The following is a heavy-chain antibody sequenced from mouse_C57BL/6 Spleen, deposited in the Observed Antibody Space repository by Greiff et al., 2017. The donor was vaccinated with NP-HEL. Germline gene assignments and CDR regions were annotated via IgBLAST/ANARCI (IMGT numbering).Heavy chain of an antibody. J-gene: IGHJ2*01. D-gene: IGHD1-1*01. CDR2: IDPNSGGT. CDR3: ARETITTVDGYFDY. CDR1: GYTFTSYW. V-gene: IGHV1-72*01. Sequence: QVQLKQPGAELVKPGASVKLSCKASGYTFTSYWMHWVKQRPGRGLEWIGRIDPNSGGTKYNEKFTSKATLTIDKPSSTAYMQLSSLTSEDSAVYYCARETITTVDGYFDYWGQGTTLTVSS.